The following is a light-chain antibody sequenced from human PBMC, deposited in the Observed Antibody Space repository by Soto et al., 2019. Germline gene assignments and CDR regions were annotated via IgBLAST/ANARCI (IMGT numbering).Light chain of an antibody. CDR3: LQAYVYPWT. CDR1: QCIGHA. Sequence: AIQVTQSPSSLSASVGDRVTISCRASQCIGHALGWYQQKPGKAPKLLIYEASTLQTGVASRFSGSGSGTDFTLTISSLQPEDFATYYCLQAYVYPWTFGQGTKVEVK. J-gene: IGKJ1*01. CDR2: EAS. V-gene: IGKV1-6*01.